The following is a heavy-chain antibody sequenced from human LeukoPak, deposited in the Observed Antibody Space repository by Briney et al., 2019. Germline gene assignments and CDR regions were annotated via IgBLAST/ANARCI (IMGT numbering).Heavy chain of an antibody. Sequence: SETLSLTCTVSGGSISSYYWSWIRQPPGKGLEWIGYICYSGSTNYNPSLKSRVTISVDTSKNQFSLKLSSVTAADTAVYYCARDRPAANPTYYYYYGMDVWGKGTTVTVSS. J-gene: IGHJ6*04. CDR2: ICYSGST. CDR1: GGSISSYY. V-gene: IGHV4-59*01. D-gene: IGHD2-2*01. CDR3: ARDRPAANPTYYYYYGMDV.